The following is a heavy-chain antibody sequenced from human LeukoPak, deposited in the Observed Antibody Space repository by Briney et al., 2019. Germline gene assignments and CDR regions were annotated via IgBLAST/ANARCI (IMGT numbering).Heavy chain of an antibody. J-gene: IGHJ4*02. Sequence: SGGSLRLACAASGFTFSSYSMNWVRQAPGKGLEWVSSISSSSSYIYYADSVKGRFTISRDNAKNSLYLQMNSLRAEDAAVYYCARDDRDMTTVTTLDYWGQGTLVTCSS. CDR3: ARDDRDMTTVTTLDY. V-gene: IGHV3-21*01. CDR2: ISSSSSYI. CDR1: GFTFSSYS. D-gene: IGHD4-11*01.